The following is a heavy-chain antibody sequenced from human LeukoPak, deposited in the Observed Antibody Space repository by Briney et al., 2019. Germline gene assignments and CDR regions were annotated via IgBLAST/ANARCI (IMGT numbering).Heavy chain of an antibody. J-gene: IGHJ4*02. Sequence: WGSLRLSCAASGFTFSSYSMNWVRQAPGKGLEWVSSISSSSYIYYADSVKGRFTISRDNAKNSLYLQMNSLRAEDTAVYYCAINRRLYSSSWYPFDYWGQRTLVTVSS. D-gene: IGHD6-13*01. CDR1: GFTFSSYS. CDR2: ISSSSYI. CDR3: AINRRLYSSSWYPFDY. V-gene: IGHV3-21*01.